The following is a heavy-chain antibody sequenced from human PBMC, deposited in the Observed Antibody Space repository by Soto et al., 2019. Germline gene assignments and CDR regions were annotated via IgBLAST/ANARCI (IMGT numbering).Heavy chain of an antibody. V-gene: IGHV4-31*03. J-gene: IGHJ6*02. CDR2: IYYSGST. CDR3: ARTMVSSSDSFHYYYGMDV. CDR1: GGSISSGGYY. Sequence: LSLTCNVSGGSISSGGYYWSWIRQHPGTGLEWIGYIYYSGSTYYNPSLKSRVTISVDTSKNQFSLKLSSVTAADTAVYYCARTMVSSSDSFHYYYGMDVWGQGTTVTVSS. D-gene: IGHD3-10*01.